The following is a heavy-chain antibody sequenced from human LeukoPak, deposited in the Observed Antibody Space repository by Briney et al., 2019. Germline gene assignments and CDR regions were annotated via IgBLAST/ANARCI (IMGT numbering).Heavy chain of an antibody. CDR3: ARGLRSGERYFVPYYFDY. J-gene: IGHJ4*02. CDR2: ISSSGSTI. V-gene: IGHV3-48*03. D-gene: IGHD3-9*01. Sequence: GGSLRLSCAASGFTFGSYEMHWVRQAPGKGLEWVSYISSSGSTIYYADSVKGRFTISRDNAKNSLYLQMNNLSAGDTAVYYCARGLRSGERYFVPYYFDYWGQGTLVTVSS. CDR1: GFTFGSYE.